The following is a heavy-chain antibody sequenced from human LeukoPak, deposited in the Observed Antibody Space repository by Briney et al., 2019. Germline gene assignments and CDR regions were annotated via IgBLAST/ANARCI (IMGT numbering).Heavy chain of an antibody. CDR1: GGSFSGYY. Sequence: SETLSLTCAVYGGSFSGYYWSWIRQPAGKGLEWIGRIYTSGSTNYNPSLKSRVTISVDTSKNQFSLKLNSVTAADTAVYYCARGDYYGSGSYYNSAFDIWGQGTMVTVSS. D-gene: IGHD3-10*01. CDR2: IYTSGST. CDR3: ARGDYYGSGSYYNSAFDI. V-gene: IGHV4-59*10. J-gene: IGHJ3*02.